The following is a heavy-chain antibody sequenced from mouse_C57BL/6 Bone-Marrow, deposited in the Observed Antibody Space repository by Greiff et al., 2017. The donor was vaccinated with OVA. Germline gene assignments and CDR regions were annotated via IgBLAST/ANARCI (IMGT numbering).Heavy chain of an antibody. D-gene: IGHD1-1*01. CDR1: GYTFTDYY. CDR3: ARLYYGSSYYFDY. CDR2: INPNNGGT. Sequence: EVQLQQSGPELVKPGASVKISCKASGYTFTDYYINWVKQSHGKSLEWIGDINPNNGGTSYNQKFKGKATLTVDKSSSTAYMELRSLTSEDSAVYYCARLYYGSSYYFDYWGQGTTLTV. V-gene: IGHV1-26*01. J-gene: IGHJ2*01.